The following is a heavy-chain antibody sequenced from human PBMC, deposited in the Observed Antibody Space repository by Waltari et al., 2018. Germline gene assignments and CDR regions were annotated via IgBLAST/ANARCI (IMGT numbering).Heavy chain of an antibody. Sequence: QVLLQESGPGLVKSSETLSLTCSVSVYSISRYYWSWIRQAPGKGLEWIGYMSSSGTTKHNPSLNSRVTISVDTSKSQLLLRLRSVTASDTAVYYCARHYGMVVDYYYYYGLDVWGQGTTVTVS. CDR1: VYSISRYY. V-gene: IGHV4-59*08. J-gene: IGHJ6*02. D-gene: IGHD3-3*01. CDR2: MSSSGTT. CDR3: ARHYGMVVDYYYYYGLDV.